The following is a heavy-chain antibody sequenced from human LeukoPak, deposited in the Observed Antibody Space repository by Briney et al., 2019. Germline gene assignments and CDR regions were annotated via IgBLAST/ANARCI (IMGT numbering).Heavy chain of an antibody. Sequence: GSLRLSCAASGFTFSSYSMNWVRQAPGKGLEWVSYISSSSSTIYYADSVKARFTISRDNAKNSLYLQMNSLRAEDTAVYYCARVGHSSGFYFQHWGQGTLVTVSS. J-gene: IGHJ1*01. CDR1: GFTFSSYS. D-gene: IGHD3-22*01. CDR3: ARVGHSSGFYFQH. CDR2: ISSSSSTI. V-gene: IGHV3-48*01.